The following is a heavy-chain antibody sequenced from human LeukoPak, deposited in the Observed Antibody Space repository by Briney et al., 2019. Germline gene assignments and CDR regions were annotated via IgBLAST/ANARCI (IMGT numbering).Heavy chain of an antibody. D-gene: IGHD3-16*01. CDR1: GFTFSNYG. J-gene: IGHJ5*02. V-gene: IGHV3-30*18. Sequence: GGSLRLSCAASGFTFSNYGMHWVRQAPGKGLEWVAVISYNGSNKYYADSVKGRFTISRDNSKNTLYLQMNSLRAEDTAVYYCAKDVAYYWFDPWGQGTLVTVSS. CDR3: AKDVAYYWFDP. CDR2: ISYNGSNK.